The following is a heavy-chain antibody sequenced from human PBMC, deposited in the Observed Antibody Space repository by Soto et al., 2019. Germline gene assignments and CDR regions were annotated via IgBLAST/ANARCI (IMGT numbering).Heavy chain of an antibody. CDR2: IGTAGDT. Sequence: VGSLRLSCSASGFTFSSYDMHWVRQGPGKGLEWVSAIGTAGDTNYAGSVKGRFTISRENAKNSLYLQMNSLRAGDTAIYFCARAIGPTLFDYWGQGTLLTVSS. CDR3: ARAIGPTLFDY. J-gene: IGHJ4*02. V-gene: IGHV3-13*04. CDR1: GFTFSSYD. D-gene: IGHD3-22*01.